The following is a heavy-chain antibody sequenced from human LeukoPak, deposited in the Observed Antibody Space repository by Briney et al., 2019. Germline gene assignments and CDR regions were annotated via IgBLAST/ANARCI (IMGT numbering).Heavy chain of an antibody. CDR2: IIPIFGTA. J-gene: IGHJ4*02. CDR1: GATFSIYT. Sequence: SVKLSCTASGATFSIYTISWNRQPPGQGHEWMGGIIPIFGTANYAQKYQVRVPITTDESTTKDYLDLHSLRSKATAIDYCARMDGYNRIVDYWGQGTLVTVSS. V-gene: IGHV1-69*05. D-gene: IGHD5-24*01. CDR3: ARMDGYNRIVDY.